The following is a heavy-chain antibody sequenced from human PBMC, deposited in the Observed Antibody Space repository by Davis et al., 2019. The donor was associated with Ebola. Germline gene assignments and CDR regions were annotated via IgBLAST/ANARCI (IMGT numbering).Heavy chain of an antibody. J-gene: IGHJ6*02. CDR3: ARDSPGSGSYYGSYYYYGMDV. V-gene: IGHV4-59*01. Sequence: MPSETLSLTCTVSGGSISSYYWSWIRQPPGKGLEWIGYIYYSGSTNYNPSLKSRVTMSVDTSKNQFSLKLSSVTAADTAVYYCARDSPGSGSYYGSYYYYGMDVWGQGTTVTVSS. CDR1: GGSISSYY. D-gene: IGHD1-26*01. CDR2: IYYSGST.